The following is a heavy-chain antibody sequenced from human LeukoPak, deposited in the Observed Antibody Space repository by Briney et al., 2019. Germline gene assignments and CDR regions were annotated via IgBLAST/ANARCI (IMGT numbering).Heavy chain of an antibody. Sequence: PSETLSLTCTVSGGSISSYYWSWIRQPAGKGLEWIGRIYTSGSTNYNPSLKSRVTMSVDTSKNQFSLKLSSVTAADTAVYYCARIIYNWNDRWFDPWGQGTLVTVSS. CDR1: GGSISSYY. CDR3: ARIIYNWNDRWFDP. D-gene: IGHD1-20*01. V-gene: IGHV4-4*07. CDR2: IYTSGST. J-gene: IGHJ5*02.